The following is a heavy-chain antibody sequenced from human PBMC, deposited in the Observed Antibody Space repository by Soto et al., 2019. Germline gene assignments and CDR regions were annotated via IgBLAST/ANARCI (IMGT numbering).Heavy chain of an antibody. Sequence: SVKVSCKASGGSFSNFGISWVRQAPGQGLEWMGGIVPVFGRPNYAQRFRGRLTITADESTSTGYMELTSLRSDDTAVYYCAREGSGYNFWGQRTQVTVSS. CDR2: IVPVFGRP. V-gene: IGHV1-69*13. CDR1: GGSFSNFG. D-gene: IGHD5-12*01. CDR3: AREGSGYNF. J-gene: IGHJ4*01.